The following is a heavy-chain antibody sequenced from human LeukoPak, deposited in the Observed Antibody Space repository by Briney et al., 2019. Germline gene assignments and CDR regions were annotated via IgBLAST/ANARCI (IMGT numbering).Heavy chain of an antibody. Sequence: SETLSLTCAVYGGSFSGYYWSWIRQPPGKGLEWIGEINHSGSTNYNPSLKSRVTISVDTSKNQFSLKLSSVTAAGTAVYYCAIPIVRGVIIYFDYWGQGTLVTVSS. J-gene: IGHJ4*02. CDR3: AIPIVRGVIIYFDY. V-gene: IGHV4-34*01. CDR1: GGSFSGYY. CDR2: INHSGST. D-gene: IGHD3-10*01.